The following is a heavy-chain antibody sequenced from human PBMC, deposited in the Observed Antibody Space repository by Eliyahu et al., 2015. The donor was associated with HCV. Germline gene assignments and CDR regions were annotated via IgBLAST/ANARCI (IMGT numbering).Heavy chain of an antibody. Sequence: QLQLQESGPGLVKPSETLSLTCTVSSGSISXSSYYWGWIRXPPGKGLGGVWGISYSGGTYPHPSLMSRVTISLDTSKNQLSLRLNSVTAADTAVYYCARGGGDIAVVVAALFGNEDRNWFDPWGQGTLVTVSS. CDR1: SGSISXSSYY. J-gene: IGHJ5*02. D-gene: IGHD2-15*01. CDR3: ARGGGDIAVVVAALFGNEDRNWFDP. CDR2: ISYSGGT. V-gene: IGHV4-39*01.